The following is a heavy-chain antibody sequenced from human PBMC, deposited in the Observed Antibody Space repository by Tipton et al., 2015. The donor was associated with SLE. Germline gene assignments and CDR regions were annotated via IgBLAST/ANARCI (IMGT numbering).Heavy chain of an antibody. J-gene: IGHJ6*03. CDR2: IYYSGST. CDR3: ARECIAVAGRDYYYYYMDV. D-gene: IGHD6-13*01. V-gene: IGHV4-31*03. Sequence: LRLSCTVSGGSISSGGYYWSLIRQHPGKGLEWIGYIYYSGSTYYNPSLKSRVTISVDTSKNQFSLKLSSVTAADTAVYYCARECIAVAGRDYYYYYMDVWGKGTSVTVSS. CDR1: GGSISSGGYY.